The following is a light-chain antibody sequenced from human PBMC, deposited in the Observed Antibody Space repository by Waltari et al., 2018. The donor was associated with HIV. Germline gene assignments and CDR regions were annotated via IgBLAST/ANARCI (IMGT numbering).Light chain of an antibody. CDR1: SSDVGSYNL. J-gene: IGLJ2*01. CDR3: CSYAGSSTLV. Sequence: QSALTQPASVSGSPGQSITISSTGTSSDVGSYNLVSWYQPHPGKAPKLMIYEVSKRPSGVSNRFSGSKSGNTASLTISGLQAEDEADYYCCSYAGSSTLVFGGGTKLTVL. V-gene: IGLV2-23*02. CDR2: EVS.